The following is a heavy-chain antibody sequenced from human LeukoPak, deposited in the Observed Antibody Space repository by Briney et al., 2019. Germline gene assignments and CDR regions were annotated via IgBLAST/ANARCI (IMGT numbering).Heavy chain of an antibody. V-gene: IGHV3-30*02. J-gene: IGHJ3*02. Sequence: GGSLRLSCAASGFTFSSYGMHWVRQAPGKGLEWVAFIRYDGSNKYYADSVKGRFTISRDNSKNTLYLQMNSLRAEDTAVYYCAKDPYGGMHHDAFDIWGQGIMVTVSS. D-gene: IGHD4-23*01. CDR3: AKDPYGGMHHDAFDI. CDR2: IRYDGSNK. CDR1: GFTFSSYG.